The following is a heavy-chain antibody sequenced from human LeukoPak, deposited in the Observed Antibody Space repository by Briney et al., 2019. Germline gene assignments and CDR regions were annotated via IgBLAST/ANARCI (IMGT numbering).Heavy chain of an antibody. V-gene: IGHV4-59*01. CDR2: IYYSGST. CDR1: GGSISSYY. J-gene: IGHJ4*02. Sequence: SETLSLTCTVSGGSISSYYWSWIRQPPGKGLEWIGYIYYSGSTNYNPPLKGRVTISVDMSKNQFSLKLSSVTAADTAVYYCAREVPSMTQAFDYWGQGTLVTVSS. CDR3: AREVPSMTQAFDY.